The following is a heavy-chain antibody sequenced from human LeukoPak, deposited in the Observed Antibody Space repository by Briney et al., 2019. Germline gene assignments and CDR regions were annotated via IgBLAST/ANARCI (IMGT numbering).Heavy chain of an antibody. CDR2: IGSRSTTT. CDR3: ASHGSLTVTRNYWYFDL. D-gene: IGHD2-15*01. CDR1: GFTFNTYS. Sequence: GGSLRLSCAASGFTFNTYSMNWVRQAPGKGLEWVSYIGSRSTTTYYADSVKGRFTISRDNAKNSLYLQMDSLRADDTAVYYCASHGSLTVTRNYWYFDLWGRGTLVTVSS. J-gene: IGHJ2*01. V-gene: IGHV3-48*01.